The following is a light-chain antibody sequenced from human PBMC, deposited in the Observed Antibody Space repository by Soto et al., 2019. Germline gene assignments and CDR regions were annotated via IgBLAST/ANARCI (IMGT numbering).Light chain of an antibody. J-gene: IGKJ5*01. V-gene: IGKV3-15*01. CDR1: QGVTTN. CDR2: DVS. CDR3: QQYNNWPFS. Sequence: EIIMTQSPGTLSVSPGEMATLSCGASQGVTTNFACYQQKSGQSPRLLIYDVSNRATGVPARFSGSGSETDFTLTISGLRSEDSAVYFCQQYNNWPFSFGQGTRLEIK.